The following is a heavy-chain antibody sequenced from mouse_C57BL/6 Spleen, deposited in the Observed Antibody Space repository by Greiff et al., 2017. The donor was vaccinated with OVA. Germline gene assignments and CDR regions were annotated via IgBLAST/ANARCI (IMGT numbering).Heavy chain of an antibody. CDR3: ARPQLGYWYFDV. CDR2: INPSNGGT. V-gene: IGHV1-53*01. Sequence: QVQLQQPGTELVKPGASVKLSCKASGYTFTSYWMHWVKQRPGQGLEWIGNINPSNGGTNYNAKFKSKATLTVDKSSSTAYMQLSSLTSEDSAVYYCARPQLGYWYFDVWGTGTTVTVSS. J-gene: IGHJ1*03. CDR1: GYTFTSYW. D-gene: IGHD4-1*02.